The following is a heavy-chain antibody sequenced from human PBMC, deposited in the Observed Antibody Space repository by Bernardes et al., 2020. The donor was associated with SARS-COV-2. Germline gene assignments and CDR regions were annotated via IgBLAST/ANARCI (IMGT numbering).Heavy chain of an antibody. Sequence: GGALRISCAAPGFTLSDYYMSWIRQAPGKGAEGVSYISRSGSTIYYADSVKGRFTITRDNAKNSLYLQMNSLRAEDTAVYYCARDIIAAAGIGRYYYYGMDVWGQGTTVTVSS. V-gene: IGHV3-11*01. D-gene: IGHD6-13*01. CDR3: ARDIIAAAGIGRYYYYGMDV. CDR1: GFTLSDYY. CDR2: ISRSGSTI. J-gene: IGHJ6*02.